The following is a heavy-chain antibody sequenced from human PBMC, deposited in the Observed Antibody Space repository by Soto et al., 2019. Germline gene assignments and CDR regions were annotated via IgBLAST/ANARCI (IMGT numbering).Heavy chain of an antibody. CDR2: MSGSSSTT. CDR3: AKNKERELPRVIDF. D-gene: IGHD1-7*01. CDR1: VLTFSNYA. Sequence: GGSLRRSCGTSVLTFSNYAMSWVRQAPGGGLEWVSSMSGSSSTTYYADSVRGRFTISRDRSKNTLYLQMRSLRAEDTDLYYCAKNKERELPRVIDFWGQGNLVT. V-gene: IGHV3-23*01. J-gene: IGHJ4*02.